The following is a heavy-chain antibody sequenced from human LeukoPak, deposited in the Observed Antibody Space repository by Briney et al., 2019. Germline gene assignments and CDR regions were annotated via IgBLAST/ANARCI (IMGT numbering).Heavy chain of an antibody. CDR2: INHSGST. CDR1: GGSFSGYY. Sequence: SEPLSLTCAVYGGSFSGYYWSWIRQPPGKGLEWIGEINHSGSTNYNPSLKSRVTISVDTSKNQFSLKLSSVTAADTAVYYCARQAGIRYFDWLSTAHFDYWGQGTLVTVSS. D-gene: IGHD3-9*01. V-gene: IGHV4-34*01. J-gene: IGHJ4*02. CDR3: ARQAGIRYFDWLSTAHFDY.